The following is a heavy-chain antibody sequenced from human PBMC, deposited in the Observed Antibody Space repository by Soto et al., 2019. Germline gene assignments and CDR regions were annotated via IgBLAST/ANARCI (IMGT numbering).Heavy chain of an antibody. CDR2: IKPSGGST. CDR3: AIDRDDYVIWD. J-gene: IGHJ4*02. Sequence: ASVKVSCKASGYTFTSYYMHWVRQAPGQGLEWMGIIKPSGGSTSYAQKFQGRVTMTRDTSTSTVYMELSSLRSEATAVYYCAIDRDDYVIWDWGPATLVTVFS. CDR1: GYTFTSYY. V-gene: IGHV1-46*01. D-gene: IGHD3-16*01.